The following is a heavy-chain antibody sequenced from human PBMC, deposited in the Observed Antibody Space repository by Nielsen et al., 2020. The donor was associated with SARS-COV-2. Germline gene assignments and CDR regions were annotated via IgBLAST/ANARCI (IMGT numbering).Heavy chain of an antibody. CDR2: ISWNSGSI. CDR1: GFTFDDYA. D-gene: IGHD1-26*01. CDR3: AKVTGGGSYYGTHFDY. J-gene: IGHJ4*02. Sequence: SLKISCAASGFTFDDYAMHWVRQAPGKGLEWVSGISWNSGSIGYADSVKGRFTISRDNAKNSLYLQMNSLRAEDTALYYCAKVTGGGSYYGTHFDYWGQGTLVTVSS. V-gene: IGHV3-9*01.